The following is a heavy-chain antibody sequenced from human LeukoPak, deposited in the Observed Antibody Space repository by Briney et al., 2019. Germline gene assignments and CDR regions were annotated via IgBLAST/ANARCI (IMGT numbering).Heavy chain of an antibody. CDR3: ARATTRPWELLRGPYAFDI. V-gene: IGHV1-69*05. Sequence: SVKVSCKASGGTFSSYAISWVRQAPGQGLEWMGGIIPIFGTANYAQKFQGRVTITTDESTSTAYMELSSLRSEDTAVYCCARATTRPWELLRGPYAFDIWGQGTMVTVSS. D-gene: IGHD1-26*01. J-gene: IGHJ3*02. CDR1: GGTFSSYA. CDR2: IIPIFGTA.